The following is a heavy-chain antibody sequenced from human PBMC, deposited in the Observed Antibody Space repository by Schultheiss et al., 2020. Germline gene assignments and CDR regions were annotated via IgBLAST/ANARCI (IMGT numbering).Heavy chain of an antibody. CDR3: ARDGCSSTSCYDYYYYGMDV. V-gene: IGHV4-59*12. Sequence: SETLSLTCTVSGGSISSYYWSWIRQPAGKGLEWIGYIYYSGSTNYNPSLKSRVTISVDTSKNQFSLKLSSVTAADTAVYYCARDGCSSTSCYDYYYYGMDVWGQGTTVTVSS. CDR2: IYYSGST. D-gene: IGHD2-2*01. CDR1: GGSISSYY. J-gene: IGHJ6*02.